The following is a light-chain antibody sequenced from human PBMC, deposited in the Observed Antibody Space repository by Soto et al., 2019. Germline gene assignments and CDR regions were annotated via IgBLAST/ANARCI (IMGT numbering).Light chain of an antibody. CDR2: DVS. Sequence: QSALTQPRSVSGSPGQSVTISCTGTSSDVGGYNYVSWYQQHPGKAPKLMIYDVSKRPSGVPDRFSGSKSGNTASLTIPGLQAEDEADYYCCSYAGSYPYVFGTGTKLTVL. CDR3: CSYAGSYPYV. J-gene: IGLJ1*01. CDR1: SSDVGGYNY. V-gene: IGLV2-11*01.